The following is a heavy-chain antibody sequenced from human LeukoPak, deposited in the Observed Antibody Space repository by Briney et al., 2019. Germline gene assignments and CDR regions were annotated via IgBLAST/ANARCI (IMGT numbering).Heavy chain of an antibody. CDR3: ARASRDGYNPDFDH. CDR2: IYPGGSET. Sequence: GESLKISCKGLGYSFSSYWNAWVRQRPGKGLEWMGIIYPGGSETRYDPSFQGQVTISADSSTSTAYLQWSSLRASDTAMYYCARASRDGYNPDFDHWGQGTLVTVSS. J-gene: IGHJ4*02. CDR1: GYSFSSYW. D-gene: IGHD5-24*01. V-gene: IGHV5-51*01.